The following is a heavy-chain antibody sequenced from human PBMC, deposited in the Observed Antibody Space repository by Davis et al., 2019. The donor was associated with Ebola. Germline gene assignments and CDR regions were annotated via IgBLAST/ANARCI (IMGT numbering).Heavy chain of an antibody. Sequence: SETLSLTCTVSGGSISRSSYYWGWVHQPPGKGPEWIGSIYFSGSPYENPALKSRVTVSVDTSKNQFSLNLRSLTATDTAVYYCARHRYLGDYDPYFDLWGQGTLVTVSS. CDR2: IYFSGSP. J-gene: IGHJ4*02. CDR3: ARHRYLGDYDPYFDL. CDR1: GGSISRSSYY. V-gene: IGHV4-39*01. D-gene: IGHD4-17*01.